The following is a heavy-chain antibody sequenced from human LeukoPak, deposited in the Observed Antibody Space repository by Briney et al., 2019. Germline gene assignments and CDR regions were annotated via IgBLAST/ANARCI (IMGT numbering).Heavy chain of an antibody. J-gene: IGHJ5*02. D-gene: IGHD3-3*01. V-gene: IGHV1-8*01. CDR3: ARRSVGTQLTKTYYDFWSGYSVNCFDP. CDR1: GYTFTSYD. Sequence: ASVKVSCKASGYTFTSYDINWVRQATGQGLEWMGWMNPNSGNTGYAQKFQGRVTMTRNTSISTAYMELSSLRSEDTAVYYCARRSVGTQLTKTYYDFWSGYSVNCFDPWGEGTLVTVSS. CDR2: MNPNSGNT.